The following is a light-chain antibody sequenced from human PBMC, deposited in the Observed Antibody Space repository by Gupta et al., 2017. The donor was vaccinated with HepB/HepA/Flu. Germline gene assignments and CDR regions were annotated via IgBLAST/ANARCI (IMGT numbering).Light chain of an antibody. Sequence: QSVRTQPPSVSGTPGQEVTISCSGGRTNLGSKYVYWYLQIPGTDPKLRICDIDLRRSAAPARFFCSKYGASAEPTLTIFGPEEEAEDDYYSCADTTTGNCVFGAGTKVTVL. CDR3: CADTTTGNCV. CDR1: RTNLGSKY. CDR2: DID. V-gene: IGLV1-47*02. J-gene: IGLJ1*01.